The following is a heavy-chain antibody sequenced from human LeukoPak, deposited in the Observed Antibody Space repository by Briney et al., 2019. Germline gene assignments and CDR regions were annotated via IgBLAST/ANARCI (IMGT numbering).Heavy chain of an antibody. Sequence: ATVTLSSTPFVYTFTDLYIHWVGQAPGKGPAWVGRVDPADGETRYAHKLQGRVPMTADTSTGTAYMEWQSLKFDESAVYYCAAGVNHWGQGTLVSVSS. V-gene: IGHV1-69-2*01. CDR3: AAGVNH. J-gene: IGHJ4*02. CDR2: VDPADGET. CDR1: VYTFTDLY.